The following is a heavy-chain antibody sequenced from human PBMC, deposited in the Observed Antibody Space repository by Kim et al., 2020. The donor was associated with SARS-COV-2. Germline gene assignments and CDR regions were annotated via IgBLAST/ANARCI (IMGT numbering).Heavy chain of an antibody. Sequence: GGALRLSCAASGFTFSSYAMHWVRQAPGKGLEWVAVISYDGSNKYYADSVKGRFTISRDNSKNTLYLQMNSLRAEDTAVYYCARQGAMAHYSFDYWGQGTLVTVSS. CDR1: GFTFSSYA. J-gene: IGHJ4*02. CDR3: ARQGAMAHYSFDY. D-gene: IGHD5-18*01. V-gene: IGHV3-30-3*01. CDR2: ISYDGSNK.